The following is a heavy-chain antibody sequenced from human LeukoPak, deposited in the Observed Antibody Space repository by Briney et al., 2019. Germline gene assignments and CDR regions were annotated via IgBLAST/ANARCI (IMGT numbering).Heavy chain of an antibody. V-gene: IGHV4-59*01. Sequence: SETLSLTCTVSGGSISSYYWSWIRQPPGEGLEWIGYIYYSGSTNYNPSLKSRVTISVDTSKNQFSLKLSSVTAADTAVYYCARAYGDYDDFDYWGQGTLVTVSS. J-gene: IGHJ4*02. D-gene: IGHD4-17*01. CDR1: GGSISSYY. CDR2: IYYSGST. CDR3: ARAYGDYDDFDY.